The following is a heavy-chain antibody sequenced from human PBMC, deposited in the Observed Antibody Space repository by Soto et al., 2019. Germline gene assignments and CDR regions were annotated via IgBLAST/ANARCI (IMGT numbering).Heavy chain of an antibody. J-gene: IGHJ4*02. CDR1: GYTFTSYY. Sequence: QVQLVQSGAEVKKPGASVKVSCKASGYTFTSYYMHWVRQAPGQGLEWMGIINPSGGSTSYAQKFQSGVTMTRDTSTSTVYMELSSLRSEDTAVYYCARELGSGSYYGSSYFDYWGQGTLVTVSS. CDR2: INPSGGST. D-gene: IGHD1-26*01. V-gene: IGHV1-46*01. CDR3: ARELGSGSYYGSSYFDY.